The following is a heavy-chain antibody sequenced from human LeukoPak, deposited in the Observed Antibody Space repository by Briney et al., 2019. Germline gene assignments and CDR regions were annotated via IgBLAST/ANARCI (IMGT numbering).Heavy chain of an antibody. V-gene: IGHV1-69*01. CDR3: ARDLYYYDSSGPFDY. CDR1: GGTFSSYA. J-gene: IGHJ4*02. CDR2: IIPIFGTA. Sequence: SVKVSCKASGGTFSSYAISWVRQAPGQGLEWMGGIIPIFGTANYAQKFQGRVTITADESTSTAYMELSSLRSEDTAVYYCARDLYYYDSSGPFDYWGREPWSPSPQ. D-gene: IGHD3-22*01.